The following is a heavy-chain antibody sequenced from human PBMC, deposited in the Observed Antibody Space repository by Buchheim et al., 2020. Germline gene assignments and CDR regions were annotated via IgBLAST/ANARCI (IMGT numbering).Heavy chain of an antibody. D-gene: IGHD3-16*01. J-gene: IGHJ6*02. Sequence: QVQLQESGPGLVKPSQTLSLTCTVSGGSISSGSYFWSWIRQPAGKGLEWIGRISSGGSTNYNASLKSRVIISADTPKNQFSLILTSVTAADTAVYYCAKTGGTYYYGLDVWGQGT. CDR3: AKTGGTYYYGLDV. CDR2: ISSGGST. V-gene: IGHV4-61*02. CDR1: GGSISSGSYF.